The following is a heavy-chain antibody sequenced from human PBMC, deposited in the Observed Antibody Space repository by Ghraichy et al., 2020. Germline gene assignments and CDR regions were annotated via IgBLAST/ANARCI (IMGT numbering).Heavy chain of an antibody. V-gene: IGHV3-48*02. CDR1: GFTFNRHS. D-gene: IGHD6-13*01. CDR3: ARDGHSSWDAFDL. Sequence: GGSLRLSCAASGFTFNRHSMNWVRQAPGKGLEWVSYISGSSSSIFYTDSVKGRFTISRDNAKNSVYLQMDSLRDEDTAVYYCARDGHSSWDAFDLWGQGTMVTVSS. CDR2: ISGSSSSI. J-gene: IGHJ3*01.